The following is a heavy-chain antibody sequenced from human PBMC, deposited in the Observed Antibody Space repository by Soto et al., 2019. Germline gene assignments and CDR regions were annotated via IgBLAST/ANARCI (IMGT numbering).Heavy chain of an antibody. CDR3: AHLVVAGLTYYFGS. Sequence: QITLKESGPTLVKPTQTLTLTCTFSGFSLSTSAVGVGWIRPPPGKALEWLAFIYWDDDKRYSPSLKSRLTITKDTSKTQVVLAMTNMDPVDTATYYCAHLVVAGLTYYFGSWAQGTLVTVS. CDR2: IYWDDDK. J-gene: IGHJ4*02. CDR1: GFSLSTSAVG. D-gene: IGHD2-15*01. V-gene: IGHV2-5*02.